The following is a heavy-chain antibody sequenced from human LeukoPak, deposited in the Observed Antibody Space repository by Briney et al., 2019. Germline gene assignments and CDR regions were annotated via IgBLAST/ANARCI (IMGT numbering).Heavy chain of an antibody. CDR2: MNPNNGNT. V-gene: IGHV1-18*01. J-gene: IGHJ4*02. CDR3: ARESITIFGVVIRRYFDY. Sequence: ASVKVSCKASGYTFTSYDINWVRQATGQGLEWMGWMNPNNGNTNYAQKLQGRVTMTTDTSTSTAYMELRSLRSDDTAVYYCARESITIFGVVIRRYFDYWGQGTLVTVSS. CDR1: GYTFTSYD. D-gene: IGHD3-3*01.